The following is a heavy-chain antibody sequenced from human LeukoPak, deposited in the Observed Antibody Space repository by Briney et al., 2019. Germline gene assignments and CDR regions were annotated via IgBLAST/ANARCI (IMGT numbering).Heavy chain of an antibody. CDR3: ATLSGARDY. J-gene: IGHJ4*02. V-gene: IGHV4-39*01. D-gene: IGHD1-26*01. Sequence: SETLSLTCSVCGASLSRSPYYGVWIRQPPGKGLEWIGSIYYDGSTYYNPSLKSRVTISVDTSKNQFFLNLSSVTAADTAIYYCATLSGARDYWGQGTLVTVSS. CDR2: IYYDGST. CDR1: GASLSRSPYY.